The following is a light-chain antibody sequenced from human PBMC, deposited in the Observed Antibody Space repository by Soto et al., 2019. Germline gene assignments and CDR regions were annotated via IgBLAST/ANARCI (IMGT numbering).Light chain of an antibody. CDR3: ALYTIAKIRV. V-gene: IGLV2-14*01. CDR1: SRDIGAYNS. Sequence: QSALTQPDSVSASPGQSITISCTGTSRDIGAYNSVSWYQQHPDKAPQLMIYDVSYRPSGISSRFSGSKSGNTASLTISGRQADDDADYYCALYTIAKIRVFGGGTKVTVL. J-gene: IGLJ2*01. CDR2: DVS.